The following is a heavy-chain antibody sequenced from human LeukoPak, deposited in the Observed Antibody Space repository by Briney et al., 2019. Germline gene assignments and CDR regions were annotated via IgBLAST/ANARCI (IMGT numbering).Heavy chain of an antibody. V-gene: IGHV3-30*02. CDR3: ARDQYSTMDY. D-gene: IGHD6-13*01. CDR1: GFTFSIYD. J-gene: IGHJ4*02. CDR2: TRFDETNK. Sequence: GGSLRLSCEASGFTFSIYDMHWVRQAPGKGLEWVAFTRFDETNKCYTDSVKGRFTVSRDNSRNTLYLQMSSLRVEDTAVYYCARDQYSTMDYWGQGTLVTVSS.